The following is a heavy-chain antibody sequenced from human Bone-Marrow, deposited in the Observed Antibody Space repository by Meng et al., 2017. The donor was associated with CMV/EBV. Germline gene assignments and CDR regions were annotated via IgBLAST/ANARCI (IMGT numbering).Heavy chain of an antibody. J-gene: IGHJ6*02. V-gene: IGHV3-48*04. D-gene: IGHD3-3*01. Sequence: GGSLRLSCAASGFTFSAFSMNWVRQAPGKGLEWVSYISSSSSTIYYADSVKGRFTISRDNAKNSLYLQMNSLRAEDTAVYYCARGGGLRFLEWLPPLRNYYYYGMDVWGQGTTVTVSS. CDR2: ISSSSSTI. CDR3: ARGGGLRFLEWLPPLRNYYYYGMDV. CDR1: GFTFSAFS.